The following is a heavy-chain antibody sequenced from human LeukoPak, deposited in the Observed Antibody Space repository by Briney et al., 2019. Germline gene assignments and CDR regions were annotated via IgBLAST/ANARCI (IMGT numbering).Heavy chain of an antibody. V-gene: IGHV4-4*02. CDR2: INHSGST. CDR1: GGSISSSNW. Sequence: SGTLSLTCAVSGGSISSSNWWSWVRQPPGKGLEWIGEINHSGSTNYNPSLKSRVTISVNTSKNQFSLTLSSVTTADAAVYYCARGQKYRNGYTVTELGSGYFAYWGQGTLVTVSS. CDR3: ARGQKYRNGYTVTELGSGYFAY. D-gene: IGHD5-18*01. J-gene: IGHJ4*02.